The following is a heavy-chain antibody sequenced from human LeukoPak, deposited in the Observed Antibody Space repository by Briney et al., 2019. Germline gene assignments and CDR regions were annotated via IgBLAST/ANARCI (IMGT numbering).Heavy chain of an antibody. J-gene: IGHJ5*02. CDR2: IIPIFGTA. V-gene: IGHV1-69*13. CDR1: GGTFSSNT. D-gene: IGHD3-22*01. Sequence: SVKVSCKASGGTFSSNTISWVRQAPGQGLECMGGIIPIFGTANYAQKFQGRVTITADESTSTAYMELSSLRPEDTAVYFCLRTHQSLNQYYYDSSGLIEGGFDPWGQGTLVTVSS. CDR3: LRTHQSLNQYYYDSSGLIEGGFDP.